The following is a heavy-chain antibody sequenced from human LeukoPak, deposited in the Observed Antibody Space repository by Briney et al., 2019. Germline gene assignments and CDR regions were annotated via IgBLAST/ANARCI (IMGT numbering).Heavy chain of an antibody. Sequence: PGGSLRLSCAASGFTFSSYSMNWVRQAPGKGLEWVSSISSSSSYIYYADSVKGRFTISRDNANNSVYLQMKSLRAEDTAVYYCTRDRVWTVLYWGQGTLVTVSS. CDR3: TRDRVWTVLY. J-gene: IGHJ4*02. CDR1: GFTFSSYS. CDR2: ISSSSSYI. V-gene: IGHV3-21*01. D-gene: IGHD6-13*01.